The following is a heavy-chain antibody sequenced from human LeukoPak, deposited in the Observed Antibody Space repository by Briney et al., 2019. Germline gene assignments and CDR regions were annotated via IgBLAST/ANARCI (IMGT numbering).Heavy chain of an antibody. CDR1: GVSFSGYY. CDR2: INHSGST. J-gene: IGHJ4*02. Sequence: KPSETLSLTCAVYGVSFSGYYWSWIRQPPGKGLEWIGEINHSGSTNYNPSLKSRVTISVDTSKNQISLKLSSVTAADTAVYYCARGGWYKIDYWGQGTLVTVSS. CDR3: ARGGWYKIDY. D-gene: IGHD6-19*01. V-gene: IGHV4-34*01.